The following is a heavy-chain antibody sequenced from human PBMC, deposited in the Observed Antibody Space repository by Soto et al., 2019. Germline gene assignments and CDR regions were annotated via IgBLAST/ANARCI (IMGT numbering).Heavy chain of an antibody. CDR3: AKDPSIVVVVAATQDAIDI. V-gene: IGHV3-23*01. D-gene: IGHD2-15*01. Sequence: PGGSLRLSCAASGFTFSSYAMSWVRQAPGKGLEWVSAISGSGGSTYYADSVKGRFTISRDNSKNTLYLQMNSLRAEDTAVYYCAKDPSIVVVVAATQDAIDIWGQGTMVTVSS. CDR2: ISGSGGST. CDR1: GFTFSSYA. J-gene: IGHJ3*02.